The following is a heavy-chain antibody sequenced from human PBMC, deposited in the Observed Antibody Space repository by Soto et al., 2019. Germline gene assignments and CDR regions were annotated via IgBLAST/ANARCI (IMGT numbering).Heavy chain of an antibody. Sequence: QVQLVQSGAEVKKPGSSVKVSCKASGGTFSSYTISWVRQAPGQGLEWMGRIIPILGIANYAQKFQGRVTITADKSTSTDYMELSSLRSEDTAVYYCARAPSSTSCYSCYYYYMDVWGKGTTVTVSS. V-gene: IGHV1-69*02. D-gene: IGHD2-2*01. CDR2: IIPILGIA. J-gene: IGHJ6*03. CDR3: ARAPSSTSCYSCYYYYMDV. CDR1: GGTFSSYT.